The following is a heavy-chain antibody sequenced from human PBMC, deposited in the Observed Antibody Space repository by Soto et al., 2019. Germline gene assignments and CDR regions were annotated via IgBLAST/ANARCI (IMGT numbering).Heavy chain of an antibody. J-gene: IGHJ5*02. Sequence: ASVKVSCKASGYTFTGYYMHWVRQAPGQGLEWMGWINPNSGGTNYAQKFQGRVTMTTDTSTSTAYMELRSLRSDDTAVYYCARSDCSGGSCYLFSFDPWGQGTLVTVS. V-gene: IGHV1-2*02. CDR3: ARSDCSGGSCYLFSFDP. CDR1: GYTFTGYY. CDR2: INPNSGGT. D-gene: IGHD2-15*01.